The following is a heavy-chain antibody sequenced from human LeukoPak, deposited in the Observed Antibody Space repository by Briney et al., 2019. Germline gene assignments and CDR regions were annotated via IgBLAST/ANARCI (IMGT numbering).Heavy chain of an antibody. J-gene: IGHJ4*02. Sequence: GGSLRLSCAASGFTFSSYSMNWVRQAPGKGLEWVSSISSSSSYIYYADSVKGRFTISRDNAKNSLYLQMNSLRAEDTAVYYCARGKLELTARTTYYFDYWGQGTLVTVSS. D-gene: IGHD1-7*01. CDR2: ISSSSSYI. CDR3: ARGKLELTARTTYYFDY. V-gene: IGHV3-21*01. CDR1: GFTFSSYS.